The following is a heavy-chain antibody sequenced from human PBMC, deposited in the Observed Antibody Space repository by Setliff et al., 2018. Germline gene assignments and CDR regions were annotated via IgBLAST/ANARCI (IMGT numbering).Heavy chain of an antibody. CDR2: TIPMFGST. D-gene: IGHD7-27*01. J-gene: IGHJ4*02. CDR3: AITEVHLSGDRPFDY. V-gene: IGHV1-69*05. CDR1: GGTFSSYG. Sequence: SVKVSCKASGGTFSSYGISWVRQAPGQGLEWMGGTIPMFGSTKYAQKFQERVTIIKDESTSTAYMELRSLRSDDTAVYYCAITEVHLSGDRPFDYWGQGTLVTVSS.